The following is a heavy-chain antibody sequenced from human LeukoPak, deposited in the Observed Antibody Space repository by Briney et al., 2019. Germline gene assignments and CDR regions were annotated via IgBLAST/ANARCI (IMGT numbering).Heavy chain of an antibody. V-gene: IGHV5-51*01. CDR2: IFPADSDT. CDR3: ARHRYFQL. J-gene: IGHJ1*01. Sequence: GESLKVSCKGSGYSFTSYWIGWVRQMPGKGLEWMGIIFPADSDTRYSPSFQGQVTISVDESINTAYLQWSSLKASDTAMYYCARHRYFQLWGQGTLVTVSS. CDR1: GYSFTSYW.